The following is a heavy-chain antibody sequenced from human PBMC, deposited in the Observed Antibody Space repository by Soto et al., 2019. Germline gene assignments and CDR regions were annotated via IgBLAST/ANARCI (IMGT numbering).Heavy chain of an antibody. CDR2: ISGSGGST. D-gene: IGHD3-10*01. CDR1: GFTFSSYA. Sequence: GGSLRLSCAASGFTFSSYAMSWVRQAPGKGLEWVSAISGSGGSTYYADSVKGRFTTSRDNSKNTLYLQMNSLRAEDTAVYYCAKGDLWFGGPTRYNWFDPWGQGTLVTVSS. J-gene: IGHJ5*02. CDR3: AKGDLWFGGPTRYNWFDP. V-gene: IGHV3-23*01.